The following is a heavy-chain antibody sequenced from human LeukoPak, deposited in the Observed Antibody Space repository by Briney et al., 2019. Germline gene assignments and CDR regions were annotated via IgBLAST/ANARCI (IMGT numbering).Heavy chain of an antibody. J-gene: IGHJ4*02. CDR1: GFTFDNYA. V-gene: IGHV3-30-3*01. CDR2: ISYDASNK. D-gene: IGHD6-13*01. CDR3: ARDRAASDLDY. Sequence: GGSLRLSCAASGFTFDNYAMHWVHQAPGKGLEWVAVISYDASNKYYADSVKGRFTISRDNSKNTLYLQMNSLRAEDTAVYYCARDRAASDLDYWGQGTLVTVSS.